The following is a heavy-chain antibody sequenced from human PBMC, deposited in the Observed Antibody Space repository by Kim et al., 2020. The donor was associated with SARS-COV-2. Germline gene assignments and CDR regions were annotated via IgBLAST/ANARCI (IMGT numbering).Heavy chain of an antibody. J-gene: IGHJ5*02. Sequence: SETLSLTCTVSGGSISSGGYYWSWIRQHPGKGLEWIGYIYYSGSTYYNPSLKSRVTISVDTSKNQFSLKLSSVTAADTAVYYCARDPPEEGGFDPWGQGTLVTVSS. V-gene: IGHV4-31*03. CDR3: ARDPPEEGGFDP. CDR2: IYYSGST. CDR1: GGSISSGGYY.